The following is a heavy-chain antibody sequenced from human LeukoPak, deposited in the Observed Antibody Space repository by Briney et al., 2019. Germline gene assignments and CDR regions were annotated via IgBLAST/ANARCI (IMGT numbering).Heavy chain of an antibody. Sequence: GGSLRLSCAASGFTVSSNYMSWVRQAPGKGLEWVSVIYSGGSTCYADSVKGRFTISRDNSKNTLYLQMNSLRAEDTAVYYCARDRSGWYRGYYFDYWGQGTLVTVSS. CDR1: GFTVSSNY. CDR2: IYSGGST. D-gene: IGHD6-19*01. J-gene: IGHJ4*02. CDR3: ARDRSGWYRGYYFDY. V-gene: IGHV3-66*01.